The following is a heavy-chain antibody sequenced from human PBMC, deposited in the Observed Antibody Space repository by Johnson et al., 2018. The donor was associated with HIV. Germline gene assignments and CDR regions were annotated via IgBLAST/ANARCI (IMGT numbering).Heavy chain of an antibody. V-gene: IGHV3-73*01. CDR3: TRVSLPPSYAFDI. CDR2: IRSKGNTYVT. Sequence: VQLVESGGGLVQPGGSLKLACSASGFTFSGSALHWVRQASGQGLEWVGLIRSKGNTYVTVYSASLKGRFTISRDDSKNTAYLQMNDLRPADTAVYHCTRVSLPPSYAFDIWGQGTMVTVPS. J-gene: IGHJ3*02. CDR1: GFTFSGSA.